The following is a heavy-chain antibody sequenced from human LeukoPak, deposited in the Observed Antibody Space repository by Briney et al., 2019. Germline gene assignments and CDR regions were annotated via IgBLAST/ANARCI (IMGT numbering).Heavy chain of an antibody. J-gene: IGHJ4*02. CDR2: ISSSGSAI. CDR3: ARSIAAAGGFDY. D-gene: IGHD6-13*01. Sequence: GGSLRLSCAASGFTFSDYYMTWIRQAPGKGLEWVSYISSSGSAIYYADSVKGRFTISRDNAKNSLYLQMNSLRAEDTAMYYCARSIAAAGGFDYWGQGTLVTVSS. V-gene: IGHV3-11*04. CDR1: GFTFSDYY.